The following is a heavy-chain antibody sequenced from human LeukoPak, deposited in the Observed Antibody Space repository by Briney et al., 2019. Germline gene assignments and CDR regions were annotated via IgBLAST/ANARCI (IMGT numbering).Heavy chain of an antibody. D-gene: IGHD5-12*01. CDR3: ARDRRRKGLHFDY. J-gene: IGHJ4*02. CDR1: GFIFSTYW. V-gene: IGHV3-7*01. Sequence: GGSLRLSCAASGFIFSTYWITWVRQDPGKGREWVANINQDGSEKYYVDSVKGRFTISRDNAKNSLYLQMNSLRAEDTAVYYCARDRRRKGLHFDYWGQGSLVAVCS. CDR2: INQDGSEK.